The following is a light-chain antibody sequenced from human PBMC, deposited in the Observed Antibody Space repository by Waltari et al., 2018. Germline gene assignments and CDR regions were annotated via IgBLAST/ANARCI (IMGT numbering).Light chain of an antibody. J-gene: IGKJ3*01. Sequence: AIRMTQSPFSLSASVGDRVTITCWASQGISSYLAWYQQKPAKAPKLFIYYASSLQRGVPSRFSGSGSGTDYTLTISSLQPEDFATYYCQQYYSTLTFGPGTKVDIK. V-gene: IGKV1D-43*01. CDR2: YAS. CDR3: QQYYSTLT. CDR1: QGISSY.